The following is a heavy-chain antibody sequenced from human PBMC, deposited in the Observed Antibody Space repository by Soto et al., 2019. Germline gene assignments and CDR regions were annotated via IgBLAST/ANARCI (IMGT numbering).Heavy chain of an antibody. CDR3: AHSHFEILTGPFDS. Sequence: QITLKESGPSLVKPTQTLTLTCTFSGFSLTNTGVTVGWIRPPPGKALEWLALVYWHDDKRYNPSLRNRLTIAKDTSKNRVVRTRASVGPVDTATYYCAHSHFEILTGPFDSWGRGTLGTVS. J-gene: IGHJ5*01. CDR1: GFSLTNTGVT. D-gene: IGHD3-9*01. CDR2: VYWHDDK. V-gene: IGHV2-5*01.